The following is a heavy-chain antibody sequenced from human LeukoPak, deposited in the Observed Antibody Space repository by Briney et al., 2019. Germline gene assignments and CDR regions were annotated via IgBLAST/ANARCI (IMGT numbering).Heavy chain of an antibody. V-gene: IGHV1-46*03. Sequence: ASVKVSCKASGYTLTSYYMHWVRQAPGQGLEWMGIINPSGGSTSYAQKFQGRVTMTRDTSTSTVYMELSSLRSEDTAVYYCARDLEPFYGGKGEDYWGQGTLVTVSS. J-gene: IGHJ4*02. CDR2: INPSGGST. D-gene: IGHD4-23*01. CDR3: ARDLEPFYGGKGEDY. CDR1: GYTLTSYY.